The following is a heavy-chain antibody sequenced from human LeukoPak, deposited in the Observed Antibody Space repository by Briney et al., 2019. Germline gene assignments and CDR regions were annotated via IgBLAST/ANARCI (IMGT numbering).Heavy chain of an antibody. J-gene: IGHJ3*02. CDR2: ISGSGGST. CDR1: GFTFSSYA. V-gene: IGHV3-23*01. D-gene: IGHD3-22*01. CDR3: ASDGDRSGYTFDI. Sequence: GGSLRLSCTTSGFTFSSYAMSWVRQAPGKGLEWVSAISGSGGSTYYADSVKGRFTISSDNSKNTLYLQMNSLRAEDTAVYYCASDGDRSGYTFDIWGQGTMVTVSS.